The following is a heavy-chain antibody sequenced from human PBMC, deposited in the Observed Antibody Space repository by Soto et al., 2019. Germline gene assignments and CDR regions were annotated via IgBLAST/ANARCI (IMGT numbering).Heavy chain of an antibody. V-gene: IGHV4-30-4*01. Sequence: SETLSLTCTVSGGSISSGDYYWSWIRQPPGKGLEWIGYIYYSGSTYYNPSLKSRVTISVDTSKNQFSLKLSSVTAADTAVYYCARYRYSSRKFDYWGQGTLVTVPQ. J-gene: IGHJ4*02. CDR1: GGSISSGDYY. D-gene: IGHD6-13*01. CDR3: ARYRYSSRKFDY. CDR2: IYYSGST.